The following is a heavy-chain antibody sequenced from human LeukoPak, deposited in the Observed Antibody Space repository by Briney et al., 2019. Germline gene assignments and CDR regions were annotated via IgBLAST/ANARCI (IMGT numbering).Heavy chain of an antibody. CDR2: VYYDGST. D-gene: IGHD1-26*01. CDR1: RGYVSASSYF. V-gene: IGHV4-39*01. J-gene: IGHJ5*02. Sequence: SETLSLTCNVSRGYVSASSYFWGWIRQPPGKGLDWLGSVYYDGSTYYNPSLKSRVTISVDTSKNQFSLKLSAVTATDTAMYYCARLILGAVESWGQGTLVTVSA. CDR3: ARLILGAVES.